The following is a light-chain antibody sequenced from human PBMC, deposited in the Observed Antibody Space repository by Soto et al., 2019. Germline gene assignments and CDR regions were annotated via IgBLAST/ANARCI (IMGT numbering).Light chain of an antibody. J-gene: IGLJ2*01. CDR2: EVS. CDR1: SSDVGGYNY. Sequence: QSVLTQPASVSGSPGQSFTISCTGTSSDVGGYNYVSGYQQHQGKAPKLMIYEVSNRPSGVSNRFSGSKSGNTASLTISGLQAEDEADYYCSSYTSSSTLVVFGGGTKLTVL. V-gene: IGLV2-14*01. CDR3: SSYTSSSTLVV.